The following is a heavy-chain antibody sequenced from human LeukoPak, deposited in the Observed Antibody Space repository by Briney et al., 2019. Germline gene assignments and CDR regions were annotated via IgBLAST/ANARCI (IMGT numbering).Heavy chain of an antibody. J-gene: IGHJ4*02. D-gene: IGHD2-2*03. V-gene: IGHV3-11*01. CDR3: AKIGYCSSTSCRPLDY. CDR2: ISSSGSTI. CDR1: GFTFSDYY. Sequence: PGGSLRLSCAASGFTFSDYYMSWIRQAPGKGLEWVSYISSSGSTIYYADSVKGRFTISRDNAKNSLYLQMNSLRAEDTAVYYCAKIGYCSSTSCRPLDYWGQGTLVTVSP.